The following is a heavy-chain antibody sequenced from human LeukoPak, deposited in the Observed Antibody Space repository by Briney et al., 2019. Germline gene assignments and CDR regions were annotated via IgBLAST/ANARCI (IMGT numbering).Heavy chain of an antibody. D-gene: IGHD3-3*01. CDR1: GYSISSGYY. CDR3: ARGFWAEYDFWSGYSFDY. CDR2: IYHSGST. V-gene: IGHV4-38-2*02. J-gene: IGHJ4*02. Sequence: SETLSLTCTVSGYSISSGYYWGWIRQPPGKGLEWIGSIYHSGSTYYNPSLKSRVTISVDTSKNQFSLKLSSVTAADTAVYYCARGFWAEYDFWSGYSFDYWGQGTLVTVSS.